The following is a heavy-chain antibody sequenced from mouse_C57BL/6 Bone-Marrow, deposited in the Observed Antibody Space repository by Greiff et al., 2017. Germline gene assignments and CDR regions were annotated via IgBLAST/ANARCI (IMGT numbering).Heavy chain of an antibody. J-gene: IGHJ3*01. V-gene: IGHV14-1*01. CDR1: GFNIKDYY. Sequence: EVKLMESGAELVRPGASVKLSCTASGFNIKDYYMHWVKQRPEQGLEWIGRIDPEDGDTEYAPKFQGKATMTADTSSNTAYLQLSSLTSEDTAVYYCTPDSSGYTFAYWGQGTLVTVSA. D-gene: IGHD3-2*02. CDR3: TPDSSGYTFAY. CDR2: IDPEDGDT.